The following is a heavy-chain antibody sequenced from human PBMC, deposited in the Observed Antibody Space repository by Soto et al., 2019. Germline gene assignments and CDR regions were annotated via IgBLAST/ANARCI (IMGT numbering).Heavy chain of an antibody. Sequence: SETLSLTCTVSGGSISSSSYYWGWIRQPPGKGLEWIGSIYYSGSTYYNPSLKSRVTISVDTSKNQFSLKLSPVTAAGTAVYYCASGLVYDFWSGYPKYYFDYWGQGTLVTVSS. CDR3: ASGLVYDFWSGYPKYYFDY. CDR2: IYYSGST. D-gene: IGHD3-3*01. V-gene: IGHV4-39*01. J-gene: IGHJ4*02. CDR1: GGSISSSSYY.